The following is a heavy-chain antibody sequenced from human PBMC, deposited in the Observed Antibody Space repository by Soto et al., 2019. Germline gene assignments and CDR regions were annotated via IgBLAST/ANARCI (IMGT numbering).Heavy chain of an antibody. Sequence: QVQLVESGGGVVQPGRSLRLSCAASGFTFSSYGMHWVRQAPGKGLERVAVISYDGSNKYYADSVKGRFTISRDNSKNTLYLQVNSLRAEDTSVYYCAKGGGITIFGVVISHYGMDVWGQGTTVTVSS. D-gene: IGHD3-3*01. CDR3: AKGGGITIFGVVISHYGMDV. CDR1: GFTFSSYG. CDR2: ISYDGSNK. V-gene: IGHV3-30*18. J-gene: IGHJ6*01.